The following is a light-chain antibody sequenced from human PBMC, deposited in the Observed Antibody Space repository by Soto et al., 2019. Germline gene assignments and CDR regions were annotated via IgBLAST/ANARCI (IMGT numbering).Light chain of an antibody. CDR1: QSISSW. J-gene: IGKJ1*01. V-gene: IGKV1-5*03. CDR2: KAS. Sequence: DKQVTQSPSTLSASVGDRVTITCRASQSISSWLAWYQQKPGKAPKLLIYKASSLESGVPSRFSGSGSGTEFTLTISSLQPDDFATYFCQQYNSYPWTFGQGTKVDI. CDR3: QQYNSYPWT.